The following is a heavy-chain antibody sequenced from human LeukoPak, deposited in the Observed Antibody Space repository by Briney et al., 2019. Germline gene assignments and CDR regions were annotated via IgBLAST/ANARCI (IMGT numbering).Heavy chain of an antibody. CDR3: ARVKRDCSGGSCYSYGY. V-gene: IGHV3-23*01. CDR2: ISGNGDIR. Sequence: GGSLRLSCVASRFTFNTYAVNWVRQAPGKGLEWVSAISGNGDIRYYADSVRGRFTISRDNSKNTLYLQMNSLRAEDTAVYYCARVKRDCSGGSCYSYGYWGQGTLVTVSS. D-gene: IGHD2-15*01. CDR1: RFTFNTYA. J-gene: IGHJ4*02.